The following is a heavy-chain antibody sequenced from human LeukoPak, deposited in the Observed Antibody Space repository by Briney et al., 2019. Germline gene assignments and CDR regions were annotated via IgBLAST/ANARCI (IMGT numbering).Heavy chain of an antibody. J-gene: IGHJ6*03. CDR1: GGSISSYY. CDR2: IYTSGST. D-gene: IGHD2-15*01. Sequence: PSETLSLTCTVSGGSISSYYWSWIRQPAGKGLEWIGRIYTSGSTNYNPSLKSRATMSVDTSKNQFSLKLSSVTAADTAVYYCARVQLYCSGGSCYSYYYYYYMDVWGKGTTVTVSS. V-gene: IGHV4-4*07. CDR3: ARVQLYCSGGSCYSYYYYYYMDV.